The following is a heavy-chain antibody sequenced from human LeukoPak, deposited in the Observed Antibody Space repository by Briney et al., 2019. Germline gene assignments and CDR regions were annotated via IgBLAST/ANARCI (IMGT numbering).Heavy chain of an antibody. D-gene: IGHD3-3*01. CDR3: ARVGVAGFDY. CDR1: GFTFSSYG. J-gene: IGHJ4*02. V-gene: IGHV3-7*03. Sequence: GGSLRLSCAASGFTFSSYGMHWVRQAPGKGLEWVANIKEDVSDKYYVDSVKGRFTISRDNAKNSLYLQMSRLRAEDTAVYYCARVGVAGFDYWGQGILVTVSS. CDR2: IKEDVSDK.